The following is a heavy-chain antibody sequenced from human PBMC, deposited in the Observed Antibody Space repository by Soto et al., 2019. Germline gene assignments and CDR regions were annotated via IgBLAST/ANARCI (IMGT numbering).Heavy chain of an antibody. CDR2: IFDAATA. CDR3: ARDRRGRADGFIYYYGLEV. D-gene: IGHD6-13*01. V-gene: IGHV4-61*01. CDR1: GESVGRGTNY. Sequence: QVQLQESGTGLMKPSGTLSLICSVSGESVGRGTNYWSWVRQAPGRGLLWIGYIFDAATAIYNPSFESRVSISLDAAKNQVSLKLTSGTAADTAIYYCARDRRGRADGFIYYYGLEVWGQGTSVTVSS. J-gene: IGHJ6*02.